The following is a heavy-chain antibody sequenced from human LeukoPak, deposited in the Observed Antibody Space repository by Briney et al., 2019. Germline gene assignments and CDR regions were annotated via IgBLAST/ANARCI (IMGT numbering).Heavy chain of an antibody. CDR2: ISAYNGNT. D-gene: IGHD1-26*01. V-gene: IGHV1-18*01. CDR3: ARGVAGATTRPRTWFDP. CDR1: GYTFTSYG. J-gene: IGHJ5*02. Sequence: ASVKVSCKASGYTFTSYGISWVRQAPGQGREWMGWISAYNGNTNYAQKLQGRVTMTTDTSTNTAYMELRSLRSDDTAVYYCARGVAGATTRPRTWFDPWGQGTLVTVSS.